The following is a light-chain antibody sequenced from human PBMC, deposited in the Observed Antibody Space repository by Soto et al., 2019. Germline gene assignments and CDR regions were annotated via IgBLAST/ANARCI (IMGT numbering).Light chain of an antibody. CDR3: QQYNNWPPIT. CDR1: QSLRSS. Sequence: EIVLTHSPATLSLSPGERATLSCRASQSLRSSLAWYQQKPGQAPRLLIYGASTRATGIPARFSGSGSGTEFTLTISSLQSEDFAVYYCQQYNNWPPITFGQGTRLEIK. CDR2: GAS. J-gene: IGKJ5*01. V-gene: IGKV3-15*01.